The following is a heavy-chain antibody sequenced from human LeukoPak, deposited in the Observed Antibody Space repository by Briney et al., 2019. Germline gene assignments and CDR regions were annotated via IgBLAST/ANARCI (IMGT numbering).Heavy chain of an antibody. CDR1: GGSFSGYY. CDR2: INHSGST. D-gene: IGHD3-10*01. J-gene: IGHJ4*02. V-gene: IGHV4-34*01. Sequence: SETLSLTCAVYGGSFSGYYWSWIRQPPGKRLEWIGEINHSGSTNYNPSLKSRVTISVDTSKNQFSLKLSSVTAADTAVYYCAREFRPGYGSGSYYNCFDYWGQGTLVTVSS. CDR3: AREFRPGYGSGSYYNCFDY.